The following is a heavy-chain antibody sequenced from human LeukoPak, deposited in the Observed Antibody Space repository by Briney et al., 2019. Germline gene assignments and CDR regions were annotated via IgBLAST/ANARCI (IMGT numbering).Heavy chain of an antibody. J-gene: IGHJ4*02. V-gene: IGHV1-8*03. CDR1: GYTFTSYG. Sequence: GASVKVSCKASGYTFTSYGINWVRQATGQGLEWMGWMNPNSGNTGYAQKFQGRVTITRNTSVSTAYMELSSLRSEDTAVYYCARGQIAAAGYGFDYWGQGTLVTVSS. CDR3: ARGQIAAAGYGFDY. CDR2: MNPNSGNT. D-gene: IGHD6-13*01.